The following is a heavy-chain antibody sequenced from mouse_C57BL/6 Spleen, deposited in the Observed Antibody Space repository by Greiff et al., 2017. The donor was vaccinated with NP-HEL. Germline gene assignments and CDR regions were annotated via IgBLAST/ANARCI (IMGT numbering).Heavy chain of an antibody. CDR2: IDPEDGDT. CDR3: SGLLFPFAY. D-gene: IGHD2-10*01. V-gene: IGHV14-1*01. J-gene: IGHJ3*01. Sequence: EVQLQQSGAELVRPGASVKLSCTASGFNITDYYMHWVKQRPEQGLEWIGRIDPEDGDTEYAPKFQGKATMTADTSSNTAYLQLSSLTSEDTAVYYCSGLLFPFAYWGQGTLVTVSA. CDR1: GFNITDYY.